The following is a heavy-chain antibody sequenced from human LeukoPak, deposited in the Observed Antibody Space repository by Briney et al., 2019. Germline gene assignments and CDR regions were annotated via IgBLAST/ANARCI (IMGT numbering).Heavy chain of an antibody. CDR2: ISSSSSYI. Sequence: GGSLRLSCAASGFTFSSYSMNWVRQAPGKGLEWVSSISSSSSYIYYADSVKGRFTISGDNAKNSLYLQMNSLRAEDTAVYYCARIGRILTYDYWGQGTLVTVSS. CDR1: GFTFSSYS. CDR3: ARIGRILTYDY. D-gene: IGHD3-9*01. J-gene: IGHJ4*02. V-gene: IGHV3-21*01.